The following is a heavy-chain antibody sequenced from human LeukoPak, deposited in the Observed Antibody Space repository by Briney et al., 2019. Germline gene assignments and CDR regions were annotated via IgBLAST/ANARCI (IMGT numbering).Heavy chain of an antibody. D-gene: IGHD3-9*01. Sequence: GESLRLSCAASGCTFSSYEMNWIRQAPGKGLEWVSYISSSGNIRYYTDSVKGRFTISRDNAKNSLYLQMNSLRAEDTAVYYCARATGYLSYFDLWGRGTLVTVSS. CDR3: ARATGYLSYFDL. J-gene: IGHJ2*01. CDR1: GCTFSSYE. V-gene: IGHV3-48*03. CDR2: ISSSGNIR.